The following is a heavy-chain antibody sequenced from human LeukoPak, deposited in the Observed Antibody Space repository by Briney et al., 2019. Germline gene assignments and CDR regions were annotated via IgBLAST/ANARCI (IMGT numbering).Heavy chain of an antibody. CDR2: ISSSGNMI. J-gene: IGHJ4*02. CDR3: APNFWSGYVTDY. Sequence: GGSLRLSCAASGFTFSSYSMNWVRQAPGKGLEWVSYISSSGNMIYYADSVMGRFTISRDNAKNSLCLQMNSLRDDDTAVYYCAPNFWSGYVTDYWGQGTLVTVSS. CDR1: GFTFSSYS. V-gene: IGHV3-48*02. D-gene: IGHD3-3*01.